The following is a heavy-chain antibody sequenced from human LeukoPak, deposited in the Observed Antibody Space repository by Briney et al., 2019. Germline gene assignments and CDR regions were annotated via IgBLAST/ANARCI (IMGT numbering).Heavy chain of an antibody. D-gene: IGHD3-22*01. V-gene: IGHV3-20*04. CDR3: ARDSGGSSGRTDYFDY. J-gene: IGHJ4*02. CDR2: LNWNGANT. Sequence: GGSLRLSCAATGFTFQDYGMTWVRQAPGKGLEWVSGLNWNGANTGYADSVKGRFIISRDNAKNSLYLQMSSLRPEDTALYYCARDSGGSSGRTDYFDYWGQGTLVTVSS. CDR1: GFTFQDYG.